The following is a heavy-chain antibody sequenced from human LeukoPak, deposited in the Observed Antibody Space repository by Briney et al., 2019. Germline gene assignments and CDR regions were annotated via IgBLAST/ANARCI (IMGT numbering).Heavy chain of an antibody. J-gene: IGHJ4*02. V-gene: IGHV3-23*01. CDR3: AKSTVSPNYYDSSGSFDY. Sequence: GGSLRLSCAASGFTFSSYAMSWVRQAPGKGREWVSAISTSGGGTYYADSVKGRFTISRDNPKNTLYLQMNSLRAEDTAVYYCAKSTVSPNYYDSSGSFDYWGQGTLVTVSS. CDR2: ISTSGGGT. CDR1: GFTFSSYA. D-gene: IGHD3-22*01.